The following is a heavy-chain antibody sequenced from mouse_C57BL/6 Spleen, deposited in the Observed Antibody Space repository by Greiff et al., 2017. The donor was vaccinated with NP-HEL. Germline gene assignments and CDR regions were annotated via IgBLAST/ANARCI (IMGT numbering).Heavy chain of an antibody. CDR2: INPSSGYT. CDR3: ARSYYGSSYGFAY. V-gene: IGHV1-4*01. D-gene: IGHD1-1*01. Sequence: VQLQESGAELARPGASVKMSCKASGYTFTSYTMHWVKQRPGQGLEWIGYINPSSGYTKYNQKFKDKATLTADKSSSTAYMQLSSLTSEDSAVYYCARSYYGSSYGFAYWGQGTLVTVSA. CDR1: GYTFTSYT. J-gene: IGHJ3*01.